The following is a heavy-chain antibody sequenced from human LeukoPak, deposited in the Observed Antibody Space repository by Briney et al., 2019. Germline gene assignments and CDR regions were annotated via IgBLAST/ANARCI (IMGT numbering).Heavy chain of an antibody. D-gene: IGHD6-19*01. CDR2: IYHSGST. V-gene: IGHV4-38-2*02. CDR3: ARTLPIPGIAVAASPYYYGMDV. J-gene: IGHJ6*02. Sequence: SETLSLTCTVSGYSISSGYYWGWIRQPPGKGLEWIGSIYHSGSTYYNPSLKSRGTISVDTSKNQFSLKLSSVTAADTAVYYCARTLPIPGIAVAASPYYYGMDVWGQGTTVTVSS. CDR1: GYSISSGYY.